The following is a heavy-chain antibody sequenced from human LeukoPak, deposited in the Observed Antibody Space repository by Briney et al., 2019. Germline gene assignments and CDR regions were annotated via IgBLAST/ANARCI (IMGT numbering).Heavy chain of an antibody. J-gene: IGHJ6*02. CDR3: AREFPGSFPYYYYYGMDV. Sequence: GGSLRLSCSASGFTFSNYAMSWIRQAPGTGLEWVSAISGSGDGTYYAGSVKGRFTISRDNSKNTLYLQMNSLRAEDTAVYYCAREFPGSFPYYYYYGMDVWGQGTTVTVSS. D-gene: IGHD2-21*01. V-gene: IGHV3-23*01. CDR1: GFTFSNYA. CDR2: ISGSGDGT.